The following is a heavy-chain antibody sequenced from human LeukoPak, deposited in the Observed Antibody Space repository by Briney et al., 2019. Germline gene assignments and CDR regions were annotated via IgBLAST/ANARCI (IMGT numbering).Heavy chain of an antibody. Sequence: GGSLRLSCAASAFMFSDYWMSWVRQAPGKGPEWVASINKDGSEEYYADSVKGRFTVSRDNAKNSLFLQMNNLRVEDTAIYYCATYDNWVAGDVWGQGTTVSVSS. D-gene: IGHD1-1*01. CDR2: INKDGSEE. CDR3: ATYDNWVAGDV. CDR1: AFMFSDYW. J-gene: IGHJ6*02. V-gene: IGHV3-7*01.